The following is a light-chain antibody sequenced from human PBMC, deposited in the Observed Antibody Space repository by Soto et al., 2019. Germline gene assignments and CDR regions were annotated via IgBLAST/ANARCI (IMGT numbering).Light chain of an antibody. J-gene: IGLJ1*01. Sequence: QSALTQPASVSGSPGQSITTSCTGTSSDVGHYNFVSWYQQHPGKAPKFIIYEVSNRPSGVSDRFSGSKSGNTASLTISGLQAEDEADYYCTSYTTSSTYVFGTGTKVTVL. CDR2: EVS. CDR1: SSDVGHYNF. CDR3: TSYTTSSTYV. V-gene: IGLV2-14*01.